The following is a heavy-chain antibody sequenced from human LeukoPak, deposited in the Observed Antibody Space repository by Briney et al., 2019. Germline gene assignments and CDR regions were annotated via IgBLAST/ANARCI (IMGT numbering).Heavy chain of an antibody. J-gene: IGHJ4*02. Sequence: GGSLRLSCAASGLTFSSYAMRWVRQAPGKGLEWVSAISGSGGSTYYADSVKGRFTISRDNSKNTLYLQMNSLRAEDTAVYYCAKAAGPHGLLFLEWLSLFDYWGQGTLVTVSS. CDR1: GLTFSSYA. V-gene: IGHV3-23*01. CDR2: ISGSGGST. D-gene: IGHD3/OR15-3a*01. CDR3: AKAAGPHGLLFLEWLSLFDY.